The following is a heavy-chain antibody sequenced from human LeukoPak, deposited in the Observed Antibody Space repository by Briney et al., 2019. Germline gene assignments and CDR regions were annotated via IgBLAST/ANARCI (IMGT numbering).Heavy chain of an antibody. Sequence: GGSLRLSCAASGFTFSNYWMHWVRQAPGKGLMWVSRINGDGTSTNYADSVKGRFTISRDNSKNTLYLQMNSLRAEDTAVYYCAKGVVVVPAASERYNWFDPWGQGTLVTVSS. CDR3: AKGVVVVPAASERYNWFDP. CDR1: GFTFSNYW. D-gene: IGHD2-2*01. J-gene: IGHJ5*02. V-gene: IGHV3-74*01. CDR2: INGDGTST.